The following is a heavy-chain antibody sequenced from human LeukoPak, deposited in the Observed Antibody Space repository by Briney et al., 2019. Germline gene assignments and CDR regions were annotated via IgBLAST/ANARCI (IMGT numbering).Heavy chain of an antibody. CDR2: IRYDGSSK. V-gene: IGHV3-30*02. J-gene: IGHJ4*02. CDR1: GFTFSTYG. D-gene: IGHD2-2*01. Sequence: GGSLRLSCSSSGFTFSTYGMHWVRQAPGKGLEWLTFIRYDGSSKDYADSVKGRFTISRDNSKDILFLQMNSLRGDDTAIYYCAKDLIPTAMISPFDHWGQGTLVTVSS. CDR3: AKDLIPTAMISPFDH.